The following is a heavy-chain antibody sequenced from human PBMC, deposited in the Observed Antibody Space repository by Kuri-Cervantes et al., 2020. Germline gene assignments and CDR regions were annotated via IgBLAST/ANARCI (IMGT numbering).Heavy chain of an antibody. CDR2: IQQDGSKK. J-gene: IGHJ6*02. D-gene: IGHD4-23*01. Sequence: GESLKISCAASGFTFNSFWMNWVRQAPGKGLEWVANIQQDGSKKYYVDSVKGRFTISRDNAKNSLYLQMNSLRAEDTAVYYCARCYGGNSEAYYGMDVWGQGTTVTVSS. CDR3: ARCYGGNSEAYYGMDV. CDR1: GFTFNSFW. V-gene: IGHV3-7*03.